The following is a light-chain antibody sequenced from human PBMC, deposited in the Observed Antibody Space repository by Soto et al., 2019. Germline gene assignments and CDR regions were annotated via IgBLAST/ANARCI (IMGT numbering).Light chain of an antibody. CDR1: SSSIGSNY. Sequence: QAVVTQPPSASGTPGQRVTISCSESSSSIGSNYIYWYQQLPGTAPKLLIYRDSQRPSGVPDRFSGSKSGTSASRAISGPRSEDEAYYYCAAWDDSLRGWVFGGGTKLTVL. CDR2: RDS. CDR3: AAWDDSLRGWV. J-gene: IGLJ3*02. V-gene: IGLV1-47*01.